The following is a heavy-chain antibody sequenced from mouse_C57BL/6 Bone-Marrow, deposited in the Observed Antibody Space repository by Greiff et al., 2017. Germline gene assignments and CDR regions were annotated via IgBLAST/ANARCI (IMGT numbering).Heavy chain of an antibody. CDR3: ARRYDYGGGPWFAY. Sequence: QVQLQQPGAELVRPGSSVKLSCKASGYTFTSYWMHWVKQRPIQGLEWIGNIDPSDSETHYNQKFKDKATLTVDKSSSTAYMQLSSLTSEDSAVYYCARRYDYGGGPWFAYWGQGTLVTVSA. CDR2: IDPSDSET. J-gene: IGHJ3*01. D-gene: IGHD2-4*01. V-gene: IGHV1-52*01. CDR1: GYTFTSYW.